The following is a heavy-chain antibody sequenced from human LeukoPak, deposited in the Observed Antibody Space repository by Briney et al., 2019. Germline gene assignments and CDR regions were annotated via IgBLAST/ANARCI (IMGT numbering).Heavy chain of an antibody. CDR2: ITSSSSYI. CDR3: ARELREHGVFDI. Sequence: GGSLRLSCAASGFTFSTYNMNWVRQAPRKGLEWVSSITSSSSYIYYADSVKGRFTISRDNAKNSLYLQMNSLRAEDTAVYYCARELREHGVFDIWGQGTMVTVSS. J-gene: IGHJ3*02. V-gene: IGHV3-21*04. D-gene: IGHD1-26*01. CDR1: GFTFSTYN.